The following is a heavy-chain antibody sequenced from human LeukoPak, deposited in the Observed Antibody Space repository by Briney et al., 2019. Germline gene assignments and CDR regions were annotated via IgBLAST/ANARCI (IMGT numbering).Heavy chain of an antibody. Sequence: SETLSLTCTVSGDSISSYYWSWIRQPPGKGLEWIGYIYYSGSTNYNSSLKSRVTISVDSSKNQFFLKLSSVTAADTAVYYCARGFSGSYDYWGRGTLVTVSS. J-gene: IGHJ4*02. CDR1: GDSISSYY. CDR3: ARGFSGSYDY. D-gene: IGHD3-22*01. CDR2: IYYSGST. V-gene: IGHV4-59*01.